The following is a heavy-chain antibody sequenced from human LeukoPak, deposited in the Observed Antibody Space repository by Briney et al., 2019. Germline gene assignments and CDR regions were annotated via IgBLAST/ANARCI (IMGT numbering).Heavy chain of an antibody. J-gene: IGHJ4*02. CDR1: GFTFSSYW. D-gene: IGHD3-10*01. Sequence: PGGSLRLSCAASGFTFSSYWMRWVRQAPGPGLEGVANIKNDGSEEYYVDSVKGRFTISSDNAKNSLFLQMNSLTVEDTAVYYGARAIRGSAVDTGDRWGQGTLVTVSS. V-gene: IGHV3-7*01. CDR2: IKNDGSEE. CDR3: ARAIRGSAVDTGDR.